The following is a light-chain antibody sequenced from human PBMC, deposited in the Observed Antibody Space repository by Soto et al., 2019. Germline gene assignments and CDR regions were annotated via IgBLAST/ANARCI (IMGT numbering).Light chain of an antibody. CDR3: AAWDDSLSGVV. CDR1: SSNIGSNY. J-gene: IGLJ2*01. V-gene: IGLV1-47*01. CDR2: RNY. Sequence: QAVVTQPPSASGTPGQRVTISCSGSSSNIGSNYVYWYQQLPGTAPKLLIYRNYQRPSGVPDRFSGSKSGTSASLAISGLRSEDEADYYCAAWDDSLSGVVFGGGTKLTVL.